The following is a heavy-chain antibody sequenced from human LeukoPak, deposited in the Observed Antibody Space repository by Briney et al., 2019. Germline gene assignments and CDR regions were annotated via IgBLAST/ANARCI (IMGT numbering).Heavy chain of an antibody. J-gene: IGHJ4*02. Sequence: SETLSLTCSVSGGSISSYYWTWIRQPPGKGLEWIGYIYYSGSTNYNPSLKSRVTISVDTSKNQFSLKLSSVTAADTAVYYCARVRSGWYVDYWGQGTLVTVSS. CDR3: ARVRSGWYVDY. V-gene: IGHV4-59*01. D-gene: IGHD6-19*01. CDR2: IYYSGST. CDR1: GGSISSYY.